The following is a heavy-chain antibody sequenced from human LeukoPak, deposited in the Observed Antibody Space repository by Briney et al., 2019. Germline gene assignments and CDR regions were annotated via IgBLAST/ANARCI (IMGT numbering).Heavy chain of an antibody. V-gene: IGHV3-7*01. D-gene: IGHD6-13*01. J-gene: IGHJ4*02. CDR2: IKQDGSEK. Sequence: GGSLRLSCAASGFTFSSYWMSWVRQAPGKGLEWVANIKQDGSEKYYVDSVKGRFTISRDNSKNTLYLQMNSLRAEDTAVYYCARASYSSSWTIDYWGQGTLVTVSA. CDR1: GFTFSSYW. CDR3: ARASYSSSWTIDY.